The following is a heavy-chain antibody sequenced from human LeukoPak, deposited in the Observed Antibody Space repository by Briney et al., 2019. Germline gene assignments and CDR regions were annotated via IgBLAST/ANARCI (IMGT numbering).Heavy chain of an antibody. CDR3: AREAHCGGDYCWYFDL. J-gene: IGHJ2*01. CDR1: GYTFTSYY. CDR2: INPSGGST. D-gene: IGHD2-21*02. Sequence: ASVKVSCKASGYTFTSYYMHWVRQAPGQGLEWMGIINPSGGSTSYAQKFQGRVTMTRDMSTSTVYMELSSLRSEDTAVYYCAREAHCGGDYCWYFDLWGRGTLVTVSS. V-gene: IGHV1-46*01.